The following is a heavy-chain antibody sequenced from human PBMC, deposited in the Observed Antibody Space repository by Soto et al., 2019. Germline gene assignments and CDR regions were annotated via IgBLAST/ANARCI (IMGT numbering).Heavy chain of an antibody. CDR2: INHSGST. Sequence: LSLTCAVYGGSFSGYYWSWIRQPPGKGLEWIGEINHSGSTNYNPSLKSRVTISVDTSKNQFSLKLSSVTAADTAVYYCARGLITFGGVIAFDYWGQGTLVTVSS. CDR3: ARGLITFGGVIAFDY. V-gene: IGHV4-34*01. D-gene: IGHD3-16*02. J-gene: IGHJ4*02. CDR1: GGSFSGYY.